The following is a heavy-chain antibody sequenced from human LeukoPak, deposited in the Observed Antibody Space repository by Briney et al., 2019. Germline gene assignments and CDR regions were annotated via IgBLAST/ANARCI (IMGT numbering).Heavy chain of an antibody. CDR3: AGYSSGWAAPPNY. CDR2: ISSSSSTI. Sequence: GGSLRLSCAASGFTFSSYSMNWVRQAPGKGLEWVSYISSSSSTIYYADSVKGRFTISRDNAKNSLYLQMNSLRAEDTAVYYCAGYSSGWAAPPNYWGQGTLVTVSS. V-gene: IGHV3-48*01. CDR1: GFTFSSYS. J-gene: IGHJ4*02. D-gene: IGHD6-19*01.